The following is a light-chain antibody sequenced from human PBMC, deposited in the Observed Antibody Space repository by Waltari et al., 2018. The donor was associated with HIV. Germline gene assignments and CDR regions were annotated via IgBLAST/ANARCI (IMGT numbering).Light chain of an antibody. Sequence: DIVLVHSADSFAVSLTDRASIHCTSSRSVLYSSDNKNYLAWYQQKPGQPPKLLIYWASTRQSGVPERFSGSGSGTDFTLTINSLQAEDVAVYFCQQYNGTPWTFGQGTKVEI. V-gene: IGKV4-1*01. CDR2: WAS. CDR1: RSVLYSSDNKNY. CDR3: QQYNGTPWT. J-gene: IGKJ1*01.